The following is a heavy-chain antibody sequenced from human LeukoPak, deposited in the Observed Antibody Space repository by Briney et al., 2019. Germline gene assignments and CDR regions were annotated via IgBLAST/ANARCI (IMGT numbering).Heavy chain of an antibody. CDR1: GFTLSHYW. CDR3: ARQYGGYWASDI. CDR2: INSDGSST. Sequence: GGSLRLSCAASGFTLSHYWMHWVRQAPGKGLVWVSRINSDGSSTSYADSVKGRFTISRDNAKNTLYLQMNSLRVEDTAVYYCARQYGGYWASDIWGQGTMVTVSS. V-gene: IGHV3-74*01. J-gene: IGHJ3*02. D-gene: IGHD2-21*01.